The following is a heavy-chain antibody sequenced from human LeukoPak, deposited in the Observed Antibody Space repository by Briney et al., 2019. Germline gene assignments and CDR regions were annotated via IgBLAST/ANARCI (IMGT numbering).Heavy chain of an antibody. J-gene: IGHJ4*02. V-gene: IGHV3-9*01. D-gene: IGHD6-13*01. CDR2: ISWNSGNI. CDR1: GFTFDDYA. Sequence: GGSLRLSCAASGFTFDDYAMHWVRQAPGKGLEWVSGISWNSGNIGYADSVKGRFTISRDNAKNSLYLQMNSLRAEDTAVYYCAKDDVGRSSSFHFDYWGQGTLVTVSS. CDR3: AKDDVGRSSSFHFDY.